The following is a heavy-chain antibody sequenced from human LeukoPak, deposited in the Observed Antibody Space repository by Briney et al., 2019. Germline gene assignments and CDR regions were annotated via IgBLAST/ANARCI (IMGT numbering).Heavy chain of an antibody. V-gene: IGHV4-59*06. CDR1: GGSINNYY. D-gene: IGHD5-18*01. Sequence: SETLSLTCSVSGGSINNYYWSWIRQHPGKGLEWIGYIYYSGSTYYNPSLKSRVTISVDTSKNQFSLKLTSVTAADTAVYYCARVSPVDTAMAYYFDYWGQGTLVTVSS. J-gene: IGHJ4*02. CDR3: ARVSPVDTAMAYYFDY. CDR2: IYYSGST.